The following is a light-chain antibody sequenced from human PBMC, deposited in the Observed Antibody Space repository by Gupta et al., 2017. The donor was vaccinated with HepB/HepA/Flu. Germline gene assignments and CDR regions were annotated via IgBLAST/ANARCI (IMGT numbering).Light chain of an antibody. J-gene: IGLJ3*02. Sequence: QSVLTQPPSASGTPGQSVTIHCSGSSSNIGSNYVYWYQQLPGTAPKLLIYRNNQRPSGVPDRFSGSKSGTSASLAISGLRSEDEADYYCAAGDDSLSGRVFGGGTKLTVL. CDR3: AAGDDSLSGRV. CDR1: SSNIGSNY. CDR2: RNN. V-gene: IGLV1-47*01.